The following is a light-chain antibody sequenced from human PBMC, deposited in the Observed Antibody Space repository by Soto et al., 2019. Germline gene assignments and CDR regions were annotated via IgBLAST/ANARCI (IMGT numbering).Light chain of an antibody. CDR2: ASS. CDR3: QQTSSFPLT. V-gene: IGKV1-12*01. CDR1: QWITSW. Sequence: DLQMTQSPSFVSASVGDRVTITCRASQWITSWLAWYQQKTGRAPKLLIHASSSLESGVPSRFSGSGSGTDFTLTISSLQPEDFATYYCQQTSSFPLTFGGGTKVEIK. J-gene: IGKJ4*01.